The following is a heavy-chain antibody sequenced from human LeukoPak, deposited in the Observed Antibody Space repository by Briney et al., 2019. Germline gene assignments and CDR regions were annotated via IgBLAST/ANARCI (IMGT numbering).Heavy chain of an antibody. CDR2: IIPIFGTA. CDR3: ARAPWERYGDLDYYMDV. Sequence: SVKVSCKASGGTFSSYAISWVRQAPGQGLEWMGRIIPIFGTANYAQKFQGRVTITTDESTSTAYMELSSLRSEDTAVYYCARAPWERYGDLDYYMDVWGKGTTVTVAS. CDR1: GGTFSSYA. D-gene: IGHD4-17*01. J-gene: IGHJ6*03. V-gene: IGHV1-69*05.